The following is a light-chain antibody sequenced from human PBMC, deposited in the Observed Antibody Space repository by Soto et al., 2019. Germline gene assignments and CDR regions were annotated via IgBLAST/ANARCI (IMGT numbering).Light chain of an antibody. V-gene: IGKV1-5*01. Sequence: DIQMTQSPSTLSASVGYRVTITCRASQSISTWLAWYQQKPGKAPKLLIYGASSLESGVPSRFSGSGSGTEFTLTINSLQPGDFATYYCLQYNSNSRTFGQGTKVDIK. J-gene: IGKJ1*01. CDR1: QSISTW. CDR3: LQYNSNSRT. CDR2: GAS.